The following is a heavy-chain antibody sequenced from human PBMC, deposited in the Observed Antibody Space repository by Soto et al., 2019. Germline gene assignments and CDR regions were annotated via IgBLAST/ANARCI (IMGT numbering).Heavy chain of an antibody. CDR1: GFTFSNAW. V-gene: IGHV3-15*01. J-gene: IGHJ4*02. CDR3: TTDHDGRWYVLD. D-gene: IGHD6-13*01. Sequence: PGGSLTLSCAASGFTFSNAWMSWVRQAPGKGLEWVGRIKSKTDGGTTDYAAPVKGRFTISRDDSKNTLYLQMNSLKTEDTAVYYCTTDHDGRWYVLDWGQGTLVPVSS. CDR2: IKSKTDGGTT.